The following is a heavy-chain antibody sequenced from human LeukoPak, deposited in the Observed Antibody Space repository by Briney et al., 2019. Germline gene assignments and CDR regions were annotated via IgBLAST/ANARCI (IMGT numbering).Heavy chain of an antibody. CDR2: IRDSGETT. Sequence: GGSLRLSCAASEVTFGSYGMSWVRQAPGKGLEWVASIRDSGETTYYADSVKGRFTISRENSKKTLFLIMDSQRVEDTAVYYCARTPLPIAVSAAYNWFDPWGQGAQVTVSS. CDR1: EVTFGSYG. D-gene: IGHD6-19*01. J-gene: IGHJ5*02. CDR3: ARTPLPIAVSAAYNWFDP. V-gene: IGHV3-23*01.